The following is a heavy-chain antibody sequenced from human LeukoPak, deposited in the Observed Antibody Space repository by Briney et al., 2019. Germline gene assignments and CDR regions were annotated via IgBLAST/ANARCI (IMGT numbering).Heavy chain of an antibody. CDR3: ARTSAYDSSGYYTY. J-gene: IGHJ4*02. CDR2: MNPNSGGT. D-gene: IGHD3-22*01. V-gene: IGHV1-2*02. Sequence: GASVKVSCKASGYTFTSYDINWVRQATGQGLEWMGWMNPNSGGTNYAQKFQGRVTMTRDTSISTAYMELSRLRSDDTAVYYCARTSAYDSSGYYTYWGQGTLVTVSS. CDR1: GYTFTSYD.